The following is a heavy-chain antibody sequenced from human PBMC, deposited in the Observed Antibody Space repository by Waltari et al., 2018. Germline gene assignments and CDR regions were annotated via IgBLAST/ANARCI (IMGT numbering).Heavy chain of an antibody. J-gene: IGHJ4*03. Sequence: QVQLQESGPGLVKPSETLSLTCAVSGYSISSGYYWGWIRQPPGRGLEWIGSIYHSGSTYYNPSLKSRVTISVDTSKNQFSLKLSSVTAADTAVYYCARTRVTHYDSSGYYYPDYWGQGTTVTVSS. CDR2: IYHSGST. CDR1: GYSISSGYY. V-gene: IGHV4-38-2*01. CDR3: ARTRVTHYDSSGYYYPDY. D-gene: IGHD3-22*01.